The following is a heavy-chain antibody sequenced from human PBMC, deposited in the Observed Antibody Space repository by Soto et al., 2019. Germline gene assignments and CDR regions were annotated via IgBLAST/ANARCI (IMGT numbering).Heavy chain of an antibody. J-gene: IGHJ6*02. CDR2: ISYDGNNK. Sequence: QVQLVESGGGVVQPGRSLRLSCAASGFTFSSYAMYWVRQAPGKGLEWVAIISYDGNNKYYADSVKGRFTISRDSSKNTVYLQMNSLRAEDTAVYYCARAGCDGGSCYTLVGLRYGMDVWGQGTTVTVSS. CDR3: ARAGCDGGSCYTLVGLRYGMDV. D-gene: IGHD2-15*01. V-gene: IGHV3-30-3*01. CDR1: GFTFSSYA.